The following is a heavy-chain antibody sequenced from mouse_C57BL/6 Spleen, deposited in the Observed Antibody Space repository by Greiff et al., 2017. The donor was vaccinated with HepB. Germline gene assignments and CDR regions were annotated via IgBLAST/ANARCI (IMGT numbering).Heavy chain of an antibody. CDR2: ILPGSGST. V-gene: IGHV1-9*01. CDR3: ARYPYYYGSISYAMDY. Sequence: VQLQQSGAELMKPGASVKLSCKATGYTFTGYWIEWVKQRPGHGLEWIGEILPGSGSTNYNEKFKGKATFTADTSSNTAYMQLSSLTTEDSAIYYCARYPYYYGSISYAMDYWGQGTSVTVSS. J-gene: IGHJ4*01. CDR1: GYTFTGYW. D-gene: IGHD1-1*01.